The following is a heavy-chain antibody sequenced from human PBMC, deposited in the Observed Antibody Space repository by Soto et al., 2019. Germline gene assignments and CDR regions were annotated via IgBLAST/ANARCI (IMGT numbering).Heavy chain of an antibody. CDR2: IYSGGRT. CDR3: ARPGGFWSGSYTYDY. CDR1: GFTVSSDY. V-gene: IGHV3-66*04. J-gene: IGHJ4*02. Sequence: EVQLVESGGGLVQPGGSLRLSCAALGFTVSSDYMSWVRQAPGKGLEWVSVIYSGGRTYYADSVKGRFTISRDNSKKALYLQLNGLRVEDTAVYYCARPGGFWSGSYTYDYWGQGTLVTGSS. D-gene: IGHD3-3*01.